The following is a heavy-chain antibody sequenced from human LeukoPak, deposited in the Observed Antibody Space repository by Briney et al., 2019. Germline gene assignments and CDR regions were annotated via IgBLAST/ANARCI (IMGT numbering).Heavy chain of an antibody. CDR3: ARLLEHYYFDASGYYDDDY. CDR2: IDPNIGTT. J-gene: IGHJ4*02. CDR1: GYTFTGFY. D-gene: IGHD3-22*01. Sequence: ASVKVSCNASGYTFTGFYMHWVRQAPGQGLEWMGWIDPNIGTTKYSQKFQGRVTTTRDTSISEVYMELSRLRSDDTAVYYCARLLEHYYFDASGYYDDDYCGQGTPIIVSS. V-gene: IGHV1-2*02.